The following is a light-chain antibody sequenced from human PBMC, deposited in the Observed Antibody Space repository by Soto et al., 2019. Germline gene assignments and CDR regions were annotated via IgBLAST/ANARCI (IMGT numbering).Light chain of an antibody. CDR1: SSDIGDFNS. J-gene: IGLJ2*01. CDR3: SSYAGSSILV. V-gene: IGLV2-8*01. Sequence: QSALTQPPSASGSPGQSVTISCTGPSSDIGDFNSVSWYQQHPGKAPRFMIYEVNKRPSGVPDRFSGSKSGNTASLTVSGLQAEDEADYYCSSYAGSSILVFGGGTKLTVL. CDR2: EVN.